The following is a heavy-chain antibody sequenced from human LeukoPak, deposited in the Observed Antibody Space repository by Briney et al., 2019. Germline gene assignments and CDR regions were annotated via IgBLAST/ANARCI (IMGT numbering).Heavy chain of an antibody. CDR1: GGSISSYY. V-gene: IGHV4-59*01. CDR2: IYYSGST. D-gene: IGHD5-12*01. CDR3: AREVVGYSGYGYFDY. J-gene: IGHJ4*02. Sequence: SETLSLTCTVSGGSISSYYWSWIRQPPGKGLEWIGYIYYSGSTNYNPSLKSRVTISVDTSKNQFSLKLSSVTAADTAVYYCAREVVGYSGYGYFDYWGQGTLVTVSS.